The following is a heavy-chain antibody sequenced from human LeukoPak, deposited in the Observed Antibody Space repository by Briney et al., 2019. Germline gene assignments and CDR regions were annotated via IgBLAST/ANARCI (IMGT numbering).Heavy chain of an antibody. CDR2: IYYSGST. J-gene: IGHJ4*02. D-gene: IGHD6-19*01. Sequence: PSETLSLTCTVSGGSISSYYWSWIRQPPGKGLEWIRYIYYSGSTNYNPSLKSRVTISVDTSKNQFSLKLSSVTAADTAVYYCARGWVAGTFADYWGQGTLVTVSS. CDR1: GGSISSYY. CDR3: ARGWVAGTFADY. V-gene: IGHV4-59*01.